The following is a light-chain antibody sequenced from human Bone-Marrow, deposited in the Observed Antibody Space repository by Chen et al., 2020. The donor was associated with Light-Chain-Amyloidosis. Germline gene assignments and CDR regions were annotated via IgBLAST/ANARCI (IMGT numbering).Light chain of an antibody. V-gene: IGLV3-21*02. Sequence: SYVLTQPSSVSVAPGQTATIACGGNNSGSTSVHWYQQTPGQAPLLLVYDDSDRPSGIPARLSGSKAGNTATLTISRVDAGDDADYYCQVWDRGSDRPVFGGWTKLTVL. J-gene: IGLJ3*02. CDR3: QVWDRGSDRPV. CDR1: NSGSTS. CDR2: DDS.